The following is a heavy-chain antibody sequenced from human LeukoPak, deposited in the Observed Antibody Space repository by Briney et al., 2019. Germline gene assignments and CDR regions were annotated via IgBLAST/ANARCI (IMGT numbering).Heavy chain of an antibody. Sequence: GGSLRLACAASGFTLSSYEMNWVRQAPGKGLEWVSYISSSGSTKYYADSVKGRFTISRDNAKNSLYLQMNSLRAEDTAVYYCARVGLGCSSTTCFGYNWFDPWGQGTLVTVSS. CDR3: ARVGLGCSSTTCFGYNWFDP. V-gene: IGHV3-48*03. D-gene: IGHD2-2*01. CDR2: ISSSGSTK. CDR1: GFTLSSYE. J-gene: IGHJ5*02.